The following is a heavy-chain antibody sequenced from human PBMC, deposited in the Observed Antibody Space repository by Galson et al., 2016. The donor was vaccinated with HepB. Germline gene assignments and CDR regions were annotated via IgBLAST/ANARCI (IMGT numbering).Heavy chain of an antibody. V-gene: IGHV3-33*08. CDR2: IWYDGSNK. Sequence: SLRLSCAASGFTFSSCWMTWVRQAPGKGLEWVAVIWYDGSNKYYADSVKGRFTISRDNSKNALYLQMNSLRAEDTAVYYCAIGVGYGSGSHFDYWGQGTLVTVSS. D-gene: IGHD3-10*01. CDR1: GFTFSSCW. CDR3: AIGVGYGSGSHFDY. J-gene: IGHJ4*02.